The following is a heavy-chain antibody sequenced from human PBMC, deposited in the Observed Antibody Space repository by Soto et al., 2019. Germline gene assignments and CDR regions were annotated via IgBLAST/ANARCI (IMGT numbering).Heavy chain of an antibody. CDR1: GFTFSSYG. CDR2: IWYDGSNK. CDR3: AREAGDAGGYFDY. V-gene: IGHV3-33*01. D-gene: IGHD7-27*01. Sequence: PGGSLRLSCAASGFTFSSYGMHWVRQAPGKGLEWVAVIWYDGSNKYYADSVKGRFTISRDNSKNTLYLQMNSLRAEDTAVYYCAREAGDAGGYFDYWGQGTLVTVSS. J-gene: IGHJ4*02.